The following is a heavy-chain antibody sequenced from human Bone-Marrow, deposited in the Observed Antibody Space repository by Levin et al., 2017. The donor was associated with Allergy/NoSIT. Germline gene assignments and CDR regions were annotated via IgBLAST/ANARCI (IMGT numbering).Heavy chain of an antibody. J-gene: IGHJ3*01. D-gene: IGHD2-2*01. V-gene: IGHV7-4-1*01. CDR3: VRQDYAEATTAFDV. CDR2: INTKTGSP. Sequence: ASVKVSCKASGYMLSSYPINWVRQAPGQGPEWMGWINTKTGSPTYAQGFTGRFIFSSDTSVSTTYLQIRSLKTEDSAVYYCVRQDYAEATTAFDVWGQGTRVTVSS. CDR1: GYMLSSYP.